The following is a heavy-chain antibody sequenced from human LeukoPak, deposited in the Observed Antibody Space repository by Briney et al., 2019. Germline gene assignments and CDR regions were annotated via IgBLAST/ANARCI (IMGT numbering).Heavy chain of an antibody. CDR1: GFTFRTYN. J-gene: IGHJ4*02. Sequence: GGSLRLSCAASGFTFRTYNMNWVRQAPGKGLEWVSYITSGGTTIYYADSVKGRFTISRDNAKNSLYLQMNSLRAEDTAVYYCARGSSSWYSYWGQGTLVTVSS. CDR3: ARGSSSWYSY. D-gene: IGHD6-13*01. CDR2: ITSGGTTI. V-gene: IGHV3-48*01.